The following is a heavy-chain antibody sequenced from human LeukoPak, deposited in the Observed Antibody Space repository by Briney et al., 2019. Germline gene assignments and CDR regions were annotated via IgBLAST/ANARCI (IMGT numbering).Heavy chain of an antibody. V-gene: IGHV4-34*01. CDR1: RFTFSRYW. Sequence: PGGSLRLSCAASRFTFSRYWMNWIRQPPGKGLEWIGEINHSGSTNYNPSLKSRVTISVDTSKNQFSLRLSSVTAADTAVYYCARDSGSPRAIDYWGQGTLVTVSS. CDR2: INHSGST. J-gene: IGHJ4*02. CDR3: ARDSGSPRAIDY. D-gene: IGHD1-26*01.